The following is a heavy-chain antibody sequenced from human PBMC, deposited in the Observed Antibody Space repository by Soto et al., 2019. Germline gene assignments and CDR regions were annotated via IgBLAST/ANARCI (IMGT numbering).Heavy chain of an antibody. V-gene: IGHV4-59*01. CDR3: ARDLKEYCSDGKCNWFDP. D-gene: IGHD2-15*01. CDR2: ISYSGST. Sequence: SETLSLTCTVSGASITTYYWSWIRQPPGKGLEWIGYISYSGSTDYNPSLKSRVTISFDASKNLISLQVRSATAADAAVYYCARDLKEYCSDGKCNWFDPWGQGTLVTVSS. CDR1: GASITTYY. J-gene: IGHJ5*02.